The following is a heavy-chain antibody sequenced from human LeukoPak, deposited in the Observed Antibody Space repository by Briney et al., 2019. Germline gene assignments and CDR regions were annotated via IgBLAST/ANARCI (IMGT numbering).Heavy chain of an antibody. J-gene: IGHJ4*02. V-gene: IGHV4-30-4*08. CDR3: AREITIFGVVISP. CDR1: GGTISSGDYY. Sequence: PSETLSLTCTVSGGTISSGDYYWSWIRQPPGKGLEWIGYIYYSGSTYYNPSLKSRVTISVDTSKNQFSLKLSSVTAADTAVYYCAREITIFGVVISPWGQGTLVTVSS. D-gene: IGHD3-3*01. CDR2: IYYSGST.